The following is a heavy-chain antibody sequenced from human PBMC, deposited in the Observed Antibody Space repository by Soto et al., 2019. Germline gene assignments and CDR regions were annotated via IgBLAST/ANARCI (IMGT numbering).Heavy chain of an antibody. CDR3: AEGASVPLIGIHYFDC. V-gene: IGHV1-18*01. CDR1: GYTFTSYG. CDR2: ISAYNGNT. Sequence: QVQLVQSGAEVKKPGASVKVSCKASGYTFTSYGITWVRQAPGQGLEWMGWISAYNGNTNYAQKLQGRVTMTTDTSPSTGYMEPRRLRSDGTAGYYCAEGASVPLIGIHYFDCLGQGALVTGFS. J-gene: IGHJ4*02. D-gene: IGHD1-26*01.